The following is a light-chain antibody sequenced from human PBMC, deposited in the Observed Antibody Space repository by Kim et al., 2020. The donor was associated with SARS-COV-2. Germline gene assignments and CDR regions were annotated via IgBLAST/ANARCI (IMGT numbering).Light chain of an antibody. CDR3: NSRDSSGNHPSWV. V-gene: IGLV3-19*01. CDR1: SLRSYY. Sequence: GQTVRITCQGDSLRSYYASWYQQKPGQAPVLVIYGKNNRPSGIPDRFSGSSSGNTASLTITGAQAEDEADYYCNSRDSSGNHPSWVFGGGTKLTVL. CDR2: GKN. J-gene: IGLJ3*02.